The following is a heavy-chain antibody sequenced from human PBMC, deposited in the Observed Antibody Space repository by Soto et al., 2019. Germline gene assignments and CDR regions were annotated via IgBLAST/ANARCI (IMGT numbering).Heavy chain of an antibody. CDR3: ARDLQLGMGGPLNAFDI. D-gene: IGHD6-6*01. CDR1: GYTFTGYY. Sequence: ASVKVSCKASGYTFTGYYMHWVRQAPGQGLEWMGWINPNSGGTNYAQKFQGWVTMTRDTSISTAYMELSRLGSDDTAVYYCARDLQLGMGGPLNAFDIWGQGTMVTVSS. V-gene: IGHV1-2*04. CDR2: INPNSGGT. J-gene: IGHJ3*02.